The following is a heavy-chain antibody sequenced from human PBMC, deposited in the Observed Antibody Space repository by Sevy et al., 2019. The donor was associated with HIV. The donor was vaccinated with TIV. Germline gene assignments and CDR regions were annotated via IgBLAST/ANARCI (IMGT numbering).Heavy chain of an antibody. V-gene: IGHV3-48*03. D-gene: IGHD4-17*01. CDR3: ARVVYGCNRDDAFDI. CDR1: GFTFSSHE. CDR2: ITSSGSTM. Sequence: GGSLRLSCAASGFTFSSHEMNWVRQAPGKGLEWVSYITSSGSTMYYADSVKGRFTISRDNAKNSLYLQMNSLRAEDTAIYYCARVVYGCNRDDAFDIWGQGTMVTVSS. J-gene: IGHJ3*02.